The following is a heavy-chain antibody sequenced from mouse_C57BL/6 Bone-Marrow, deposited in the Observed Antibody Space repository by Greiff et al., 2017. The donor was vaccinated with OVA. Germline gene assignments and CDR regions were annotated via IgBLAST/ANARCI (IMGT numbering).Heavy chain of an antibody. V-gene: IGHV5-12*01. J-gene: IGHJ1*03. Sequence: EVNVVESGGGLVQPGGSLKLSCAASGFTFSDYYMYWVRQTPEKRLEWVAYISNGGGSTYYPDTVKGRFTISRDNAKNTLYLQMSRLKSEDTAMYYCARHGSPFYYGSSFWYFDVWGTGTTVTVSS. CDR3: ARHGSPFYYGSSFWYFDV. CDR2: ISNGGGST. D-gene: IGHD1-1*01. CDR1: GFTFSDYY.